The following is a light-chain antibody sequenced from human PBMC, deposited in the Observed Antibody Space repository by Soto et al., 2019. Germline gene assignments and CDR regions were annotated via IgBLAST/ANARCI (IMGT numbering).Light chain of an antibody. CDR2: EVT. V-gene: IGLV2-8*01. J-gene: IGLJ1*01. CDR1: SSDIGGHNY. Sequence: QSALTQPPSASGSPGQSVTISCTGTSSDIGGHNYVSWYQHHPGKAPKLIIYEVTERPSGVPDRFSGSKSGNTASLTVSGLQAEDEADYYCSSYGGRDHLDVFGTGTKVTVL. CDR3: SSYGGRDHLDV.